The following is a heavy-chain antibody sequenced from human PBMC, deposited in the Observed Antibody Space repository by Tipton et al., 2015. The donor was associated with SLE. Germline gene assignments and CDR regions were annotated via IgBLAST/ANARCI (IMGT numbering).Heavy chain of an antibody. CDR3: ARLSDLHFDY. CDR2: INHSGST. CDR1: GGSFSGYY. D-gene: IGHD1-26*01. J-gene: IGHJ4*02. V-gene: IGHV4-34*01. Sequence: TLSLTCAVYGGSFSGYYWSWIRQPPGKGLEWIGEINHSGSTNYNPSLKSRVTISVDTSKNQFSLKLSSVTAADTAVYYCARLSDLHFDYWGQGTLVTVSS.